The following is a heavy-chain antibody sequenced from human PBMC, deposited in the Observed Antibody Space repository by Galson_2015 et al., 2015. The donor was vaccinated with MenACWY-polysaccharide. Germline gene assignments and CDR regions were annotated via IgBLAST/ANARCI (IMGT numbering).Heavy chain of an antibody. CDR3: TPDPRHEILRD. CDR2: IKSKVDGETT. D-gene: IGHD2-15*01. CDR1: GFTFRNAW. V-gene: IGHV3-15*01. Sequence: SLRLSCAGSGFTFRNAWMSWVRQAPGRGLEWVGRIKSKVDGETTDYAAPVKGRFTISRDDAKTSLYLQMNSLEPEDTAVYYCTPDPRHEILRDWGQGTLVTVSA. J-gene: IGHJ4*02.